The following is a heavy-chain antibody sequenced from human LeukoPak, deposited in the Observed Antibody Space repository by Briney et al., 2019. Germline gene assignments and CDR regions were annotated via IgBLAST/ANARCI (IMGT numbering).Heavy chain of an antibody. D-gene: IGHD3-10*01. J-gene: IGHJ4*02. CDR1: SGSVSNGDYY. V-gene: IGHV4-61*08. CDR2: IYYTGSA. Sequence: SETLSPTCTVSSGSVSNGDYYWSWLRQPPGKALEWIGYIYYTGSAYYNPSLGGRVTLSVDTSKNQFSVKLSSVTAADTAVYYCAKSQNYYGSGDYWGQGTLVTVSS. CDR3: AKSQNYYGSGDY.